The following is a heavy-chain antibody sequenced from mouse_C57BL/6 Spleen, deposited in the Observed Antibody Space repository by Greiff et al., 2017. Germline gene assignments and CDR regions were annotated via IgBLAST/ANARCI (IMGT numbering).Heavy chain of an antibody. J-gene: IGHJ3*01. V-gene: IGHV1-82*01. CDR1: GYAFSSSW. Sequence: QVQLQQSGPELVKPGASVKISCKASGYAFSSSWMNWVKQRPGKGLEWIGRSYPGAGATNYNGKFKGKATLTADKSSSTAYMQLRSLTSEGSAVYFCARGGAWFAYCGQGTLVTVSA. CDR3: ARGGAWFAY. CDR2: SYPGAGAT.